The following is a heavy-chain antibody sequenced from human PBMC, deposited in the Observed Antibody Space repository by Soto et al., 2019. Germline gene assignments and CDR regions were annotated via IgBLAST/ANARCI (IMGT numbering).Heavy chain of an antibody. V-gene: IGHV4-30-4*01. CDR2: ISHSVST. Sequence: QVQLQESGPGLVKPSQTLSLTCTVSGGSINSDHYYWSWIRQPPGKGLEWIGYISHSVSTYYNPSLKSRVFMSVDTAKNQFSLKLTGVTAADTAVYYCAARRWSFDHWGQGTLVTVSS. CDR3: AARRWSFDH. CDR1: GGSINSDHYY. J-gene: IGHJ4*02. D-gene: IGHD2-15*01.